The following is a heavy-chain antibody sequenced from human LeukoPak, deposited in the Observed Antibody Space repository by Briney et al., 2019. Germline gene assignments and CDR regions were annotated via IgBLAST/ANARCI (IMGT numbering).Heavy chain of an antibody. CDR1: GFTFTSSA. V-gene: IGHV1-58*01. Sequence: SVKVSCKASGFTFTSSAVHWVRQARGQRLEWIGWIVVGSGNTNYAQKFQERVTITRDMSTSTAYMELSSLRSEDTAVYYCAAFAPYGLGYYFDYWGQGTLVTVSS. D-gene: IGHD3-10*01. CDR3: AAFAPYGLGYYFDY. CDR2: IVVGSGNT. J-gene: IGHJ4*02.